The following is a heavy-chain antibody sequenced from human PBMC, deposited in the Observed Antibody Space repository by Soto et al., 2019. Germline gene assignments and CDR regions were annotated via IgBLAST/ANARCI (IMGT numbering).Heavy chain of an antibody. D-gene: IGHD6-6*01. Sequence: SETLSLTCTVSGGSISSSSYYWGWIRQPPGKGLEWIGSIYYSGYTYYNPSLKSRVTISVDTSKNPFSLTLSSVTAADTAVYYCARHAMEQLGIVIWFDPWGQGTLVTVSS. CDR1: GGSISSSSYY. CDR2: IYYSGYT. J-gene: IGHJ5*02. V-gene: IGHV4-39*01. CDR3: ARHAMEQLGIVIWFDP.